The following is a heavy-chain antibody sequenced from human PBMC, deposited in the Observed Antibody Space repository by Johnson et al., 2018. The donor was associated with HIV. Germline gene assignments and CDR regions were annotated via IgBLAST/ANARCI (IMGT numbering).Heavy chain of an antibody. CDR3: ARAVGGSYHDAFDS. J-gene: IGHJ3*02. V-gene: IGHV3-20*04. Sequence: VQLVESGGGVVQPGGSLRLACAASGFTFSSYPMHWVRQAPGKGLEWVSGINWNGGRTGYADSVEGRLTISRDNAKNSLYLQMNSLRAEDTALYYCARAVGGSYHDAFDSWGQGTMVTVSS. CDR1: GFTFSSYP. D-gene: IGHD1-26*01. CDR2: INWNGGRT.